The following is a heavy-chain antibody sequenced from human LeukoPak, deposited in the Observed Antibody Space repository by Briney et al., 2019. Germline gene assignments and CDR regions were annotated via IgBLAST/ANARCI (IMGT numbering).Heavy chain of an antibody. CDR1: GFTFSSYA. CDR2: ISYDGSNK. Sequence: GGSLRLSCAASGFTFSSYAMNWVRQAPGKGLEWVADISYDGSNKYYADSVKGRFTISRDNSKNTLYLQMNSLRAEDTAVYYCARDHISVADYNYCYYMDVWGEGTTVTVSS. D-gene: IGHD6-19*01. J-gene: IGHJ6*03. V-gene: IGHV3-30*16. CDR3: ARDHISVADYNYCYYMDV.